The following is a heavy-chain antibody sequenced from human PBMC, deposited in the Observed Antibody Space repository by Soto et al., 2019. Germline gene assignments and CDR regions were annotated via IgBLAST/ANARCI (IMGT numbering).Heavy chain of an antibody. CDR1: VGSFGGYY. J-gene: IGHJ6*02. CDR3: ARAYCSGGSCYYYYYGMDV. Sequence: SEPLCLRSAVYVGSFGGYYWSWIRQPPVRVLEWIGEINHSGSTNYNPSLKSRVTISVDTSKNQFSLKLSSVTAADTAVYYCARAYCSGGSCYYYYYGMDVWGQGTTVTVSS. V-gene: IGHV4-34*01. D-gene: IGHD2-15*01. CDR2: INHSGST.